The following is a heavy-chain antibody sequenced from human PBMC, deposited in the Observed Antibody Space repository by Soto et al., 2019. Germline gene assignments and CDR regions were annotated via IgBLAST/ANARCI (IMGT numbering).Heavy chain of an antibody. CDR2: IYYSGST. CDR3: ASDYYGSGSPYYFDY. J-gene: IGHJ4*02. CDR1: GGSISSSSYY. Sequence: PSETLSLTCTFSGGSISSSSYYWGWIRQPPGKGLEWIGSIYYSGSTYYNPSLKSRVTISVDTSKNQFSLKLSSVTAADTAVYYCASDYYGSGSPYYFDYWGQGTLVTVSS. V-gene: IGHV4-39*01. D-gene: IGHD3-10*01.